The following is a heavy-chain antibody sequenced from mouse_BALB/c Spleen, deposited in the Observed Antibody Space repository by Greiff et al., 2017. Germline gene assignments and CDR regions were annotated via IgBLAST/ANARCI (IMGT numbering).Heavy chain of an antibody. J-gene: IGHJ1*01. CDR2: IDPANGNT. Sequence: VQLKQSGAELVKPGASVKLSCTASGFNIKDTYMHWVKQRPEQGLEWIGRIDPANGNTKYDPKFQGKATITADTSSNTAYLQLSSLTSEDTAVYYCARCGNYDWYFDVWGAGTTVTVSS. CDR3: ARCGNYDWYFDV. V-gene: IGHV14-3*02. D-gene: IGHD2-1*01. CDR1: GFNIKDTY.